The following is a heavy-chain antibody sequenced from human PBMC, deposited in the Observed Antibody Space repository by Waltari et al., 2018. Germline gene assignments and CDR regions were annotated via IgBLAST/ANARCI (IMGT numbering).Heavy chain of an antibody. D-gene: IGHD1-1*01. J-gene: IGHJ4*02. CDR3: ARDRHGLGLLDLQY. V-gene: IGHV3-30*03. CDR2: SSYYESNK. CDR1: GFNFNDYG. Sequence: QVHLVESGGGVVQPGKSLTLSCAGSGFNFNDYGIHWVRPAPGKGREWLAVSSYYESNKVYGDAVRGRFTISRDKSNNRVDLQMNSLQIEDTAVYFCARDRHGLGLLDLQYWGRGTQVAVSA.